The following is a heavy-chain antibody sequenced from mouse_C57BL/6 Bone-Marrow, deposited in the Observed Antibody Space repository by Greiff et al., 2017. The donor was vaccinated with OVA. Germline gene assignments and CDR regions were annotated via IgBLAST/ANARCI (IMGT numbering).Heavy chain of an antibody. CDR1: GYTFTSYG. V-gene: IGHV1-81*01. J-gene: IGHJ4*01. Sequence: QVQLQQSGAELARPGASVKLSCEASGYTFTSYGISWVKQRTGQGLEWIGEIYPRSGNTYYNEKFKGKATLTADKSSSTAYMELRSLTSEDSAVYFCAIPYGSSPMDYWGQGTSVTVSS. CDR2: IYPRSGNT. CDR3: AIPYGSSPMDY. D-gene: IGHD1-1*01.